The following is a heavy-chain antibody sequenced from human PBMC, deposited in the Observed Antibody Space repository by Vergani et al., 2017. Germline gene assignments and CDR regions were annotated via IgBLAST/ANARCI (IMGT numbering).Heavy chain of an antibody. J-gene: IGHJ4*02. CDR1: GFTFSSYA. V-gene: IGHV3-21*04. Sequence: VQLVESGGGVVQPGRSLRLSCAASGFTFSSYAMHWVRQAPGKGLEWVSSISSSSSYIYYADSVKGRFTISRDNAKNSLYLQMNSLRAEDTAVYYCARDSPAVAGHLDWGQGTLVTVSS. CDR3: ARDSPAVAGHLD. CDR2: ISSSSSYI. D-gene: IGHD6-19*01.